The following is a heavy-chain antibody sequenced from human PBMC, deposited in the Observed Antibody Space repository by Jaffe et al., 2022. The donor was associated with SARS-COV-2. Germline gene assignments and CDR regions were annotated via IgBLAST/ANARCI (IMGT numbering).Heavy chain of an antibody. Sequence: EVQLVQSGAEVKKPGESLKISCKGSGYSFTNYWIGWVRQMPGKGLEWMAMIYPGESESRYSPSFQGQVTISVDKSISTAYLQWSSLKASDTATYYCARSVAEGRYFDWGMFDPWGQGTLVTVSS. CDR2: IYPGESES. V-gene: IGHV5-51*01. D-gene: IGHD3-9*01. CDR1: GYSFTNYW. CDR3: ARSVAEGRYFDWGMFDP. J-gene: IGHJ5*02.